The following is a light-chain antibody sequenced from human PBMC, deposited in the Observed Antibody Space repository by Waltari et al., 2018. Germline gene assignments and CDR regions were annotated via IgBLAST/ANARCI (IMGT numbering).Light chain of an antibody. Sequence: QSALTQPASVSGSPGQSITIPCTSYVGNHHLVSWYQQRPGTAPKLKIYGATKRPSGVSDRFSGSKSVNTASLTISGLQAEDEADYYCCTFTSSGTWVFGGGTKLTVL. CDR3: CTFTSSGTWV. CDR1: SYVGNHHL. V-gene: IGLV2-23*01. CDR2: GAT. J-gene: IGLJ2*01.